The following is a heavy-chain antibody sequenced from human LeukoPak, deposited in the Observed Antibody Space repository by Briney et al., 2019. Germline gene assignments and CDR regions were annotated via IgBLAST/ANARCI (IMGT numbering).Heavy chain of an antibody. D-gene: IGHD1-26*01. V-gene: IGHV3-43*02. Sequence: PGGSLRLSCAASGFTFDDYAMHWVRQAPGKGLEWVSLISGDGGSTYYADSVKGRFTISRDNAKNSLYLQMNSLRAEDTAVYYCARDAGEWELREFDYWGQGTLVTISS. CDR2: ISGDGGST. CDR1: GFTFDDYA. CDR3: ARDAGEWELREFDY. J-gene: IGHJ4*02.